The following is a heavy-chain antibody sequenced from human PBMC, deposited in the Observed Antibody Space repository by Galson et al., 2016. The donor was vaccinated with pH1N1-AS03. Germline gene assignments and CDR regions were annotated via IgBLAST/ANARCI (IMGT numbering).Heavy chain of an antibody. D-gene: IGHD6-6*01. CDR1: DFTFTNYG. V-gene: IGHV1-18*01. J-gene: IGHJ6*03. Sequence: SLKLSCTASDFTFTNYGMSWVRQAPGQGLEWVGWISTYNGNTNYAESVQGRVTMSTDTSTSTAYMESTSLRSDDTAVYYCARDYSTSSQYYYYYYMDVWGKGTTVTVFS. CDR3: ARDYSTSSQYYYYYYMDV. CDR2: ISTYNGNT.